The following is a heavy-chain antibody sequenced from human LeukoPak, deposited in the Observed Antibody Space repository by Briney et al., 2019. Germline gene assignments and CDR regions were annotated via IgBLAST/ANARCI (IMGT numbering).Heavy chain of an antibody. Sequence: PGGSLRLSCAASGFTFCSCEMNWVRQAPGKGLEWVSYTSGGGGTIYYADSVKGRFTITRDNGKNSLYLQMNGLRPEDTAVYYCAREAAPVVAAQPDAVDIWGLGTMVTVSS. V-gene: IGHV3-48*03. CDR2: TSGGGGTI. J-gene: IGHJ3*02. D-gene: IGHD2-15*01. CDR3: AREAAPVVAAQPDAVDI. CDR1: GFTFCSCE.